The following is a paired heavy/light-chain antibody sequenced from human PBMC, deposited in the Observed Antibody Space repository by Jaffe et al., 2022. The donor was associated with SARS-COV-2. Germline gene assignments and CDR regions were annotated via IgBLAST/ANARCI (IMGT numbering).Heavy chain of an antibody. CDR1: GFTFDDYA. J-gene: IGHJ2*01. Sequence: EVQLVESGGGLVQPGRSLRLSCAASGFTFDDYAMHWVRQAPGKGLEWVSGISWNSGSIGYADSVKGRFTISRDNAKNSLYLQMNSLRAEDTALYYCAKGGDGYNKGGRYFDLWGRGTLVTVSS. V-gene: IGHV3-9*01. D-gene: IGHD5-12*01. CDR2: ISWNSGSI. CDR3: AKGGDGYNKGGRYFDL.
Light chain of an antibody. Sequence: EIVLTQSPGTLSLSPGERATLSCRASQSVSSSYLAWYQQKPGQAPRLLIYGASSRATGIPDRFSGSGSGTDFTLTISRLEPEDFAVYYCQQYGSSPRFGQGTKVEIK. J-gene: IGKJ1*01. CDR2: GAS. CDR1: QSVSSSY. CDR3: QQYGSSPR. V-gene: IGKV3-20*01.